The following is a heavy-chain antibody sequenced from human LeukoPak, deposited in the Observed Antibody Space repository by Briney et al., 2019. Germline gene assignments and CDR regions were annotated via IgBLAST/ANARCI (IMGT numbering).Heavy chain of an antibody. CDR2: VSWNSGSL. J-gene: IGHJ4*02. D-gene: IGHD3-10*01. CDR1: GFSFDDYA. V-gene: IGHV3-9*01. Sequence: GRSLRLSCAASGFSFDDYALHWVRQAPGKGLEWVSGVSWNSGSLGYADSVKGRFTISRDNAKNSLFLQMNSLRAEDTAFYYCAKSIEGSGSYFNSYFDYWSQGTLVTVSS. CDR3: AKSIEGSGSYFNSYFDY.